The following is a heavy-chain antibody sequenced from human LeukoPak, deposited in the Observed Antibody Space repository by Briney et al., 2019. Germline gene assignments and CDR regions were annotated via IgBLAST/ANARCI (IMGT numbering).Heavy chain of an antibody. CDR3: ATSGGSGNGAYNWFDP. J-gene: IGHJ5*02. CDR1: GGSFSGYY. V-gene: IGHV4-34*01. CDR2: INHSGST. D-gene: IGHD3-10*01. Sequence: SETLSLTCAVYGGSFSGYYWSWIRQPPGKGLEWIGEINHSGSTNYSPSLKSRVTTSVDTSKNQFSLKLSSVTAADTAVYYCATSGGSGNGAYNWFDPWGQGTLVTVSS.